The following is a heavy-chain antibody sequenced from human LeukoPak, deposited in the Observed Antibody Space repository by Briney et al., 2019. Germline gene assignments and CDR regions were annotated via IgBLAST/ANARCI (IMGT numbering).Heavy chain of an antibody. D-gene: IGHD4-17*01. CDR3: AKDLGDYGDYDPPYYYYYGMDV. Sequence: GGSLRLSCAASGFTFSSYGMHWVRQAPGKGLEWVAVISYDGSNKYYADSVKGRFTISRVNSKNTLYLQMNSLRAEDTAVYYCAKDLGDYGDYDPPYYYYYGMDVWGQGTTVTVSS. CDR2: ISYDGSNK. CDR1: GFTFSSYG. V-gene: IGHV3-30*18. J-gene: IGHJ6*02.